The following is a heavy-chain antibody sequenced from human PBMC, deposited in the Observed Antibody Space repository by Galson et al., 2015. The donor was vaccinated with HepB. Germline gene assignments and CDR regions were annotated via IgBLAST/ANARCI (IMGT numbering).Heavy chain of an antibody. V-gene: IGHV1-69*04. Sequence: SVKVSCKASGGTFSSYTISWVRQAPGQGLEWMGRIIPILGIANYAQKFQGRVTITADKSTSTAYMELSSLRSEDTAVYYCARDGCSSTSCYRYYYGMDVWGQGTTVTVSS. J-gene: IGHJ6*02. CDR2: IIPILGIA. CDR3: ARDGCSSTSCYRYYYGMDV. D-gene: IGHD2-2*01. CDR1: GGTFSSYT.